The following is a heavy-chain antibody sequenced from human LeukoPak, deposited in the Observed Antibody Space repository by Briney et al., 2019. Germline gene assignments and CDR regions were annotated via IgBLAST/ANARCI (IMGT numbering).Heavy chain of an antibody. CDR2: IIPIFGTA. CDR1: GGTFSSYA. V-gene: IGHV1-69*01. Sequence: SVKVSCKASGGTFSSYAISWVRQAPGQGLEWMGGIIPIFGTANYAQKFQGRVTITADESTSTAYMELSSLRSEDTAVYYCARGGSPQLWQMVAFDIWGQGTMVTVSS. J-gene: IGHJ3*02. D-gene: IGHD3-10*01. CDR3: ARGGSPQLWQMVAFDI.